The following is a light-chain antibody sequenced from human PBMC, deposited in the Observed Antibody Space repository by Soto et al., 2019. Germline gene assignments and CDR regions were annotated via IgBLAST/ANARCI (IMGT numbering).Light chain of an antibody. CDR1: SSDVGGYNY. J-gene: IGLJ1*01. Sequence: QSVRTQPASLSGSPGQSITISCTGTSSDVGGYNYVSWYQQHPGKAPKLIIYDVTNRPSGVSNRFFGSKSGNTASLTISGLQAEDEADYYCSSYRASSTTHYVFGTGTKLTVL. CDR2: DVT. CDR3: SSYRASSTTHYV. V-gene: IGLV2-14*03.